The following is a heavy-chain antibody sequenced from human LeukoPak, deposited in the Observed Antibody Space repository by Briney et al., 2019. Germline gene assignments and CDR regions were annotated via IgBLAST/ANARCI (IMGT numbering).Heavy chain of an antibody. V-gene: IGHV1-46*01. Sequence: GASVKVSCKASGYTFTSYYMHWVRQAPGQGLEWMGIINPSGGTTRHAQRFQGRVTMTRDTSTSTVYMELSSLRSEDTAVYYRARTRGYSDYELDYWGQGTLVTVSS. CDR2: INPSGGTT. D-gene: IGHD5-12*01. J-gene: IGHJ4*02. CDR1: GYTFTSYY. CDR3: ARTRGYSDYELDY.